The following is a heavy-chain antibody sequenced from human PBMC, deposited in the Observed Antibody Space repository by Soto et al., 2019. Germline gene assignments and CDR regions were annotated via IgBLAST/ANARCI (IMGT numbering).Heavy chain of an antibody. Sequence: ASVKVSCRTSGYTFSSIGISFVRQAPGQGLEWMGWISPHKDDTYYAQRLQGRVTMTTDTSTSTAYMELRSLRSDDTAVYFCVRDLDGSGSYYTNYWGQGTLVTVSS. J-gene: IGHJ4*02. CDR3: VRDLDGSGSYYTNY. D-gene: IGHD3-10*01. V-gene: IGHV1-18*01. CDR2: ISPHKDDT. CDR1: GYTFSSIG.